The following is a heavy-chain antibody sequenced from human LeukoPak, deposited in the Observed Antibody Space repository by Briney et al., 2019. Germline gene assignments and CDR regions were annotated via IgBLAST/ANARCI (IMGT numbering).Heavy chain of an antibody. CDR2: IRYDGSNK. J-gene: IGHJ4*02. D-gene: IGHD6-13*01. CDR3: ARGGWGSGWYFDY. Sequence: GGSLRLSCAASGFTFSSYGMHWVRQAPGKGLEWVAFIRYDGSNKYYADSVKGRFTISRDNAKNSLYLQMNSLRAEDTAVYYCARGGWGSGWYFDYWGQGTLVTVSS. CDR1: GFTFSSYG. V-gene: IGHV3-30*02.